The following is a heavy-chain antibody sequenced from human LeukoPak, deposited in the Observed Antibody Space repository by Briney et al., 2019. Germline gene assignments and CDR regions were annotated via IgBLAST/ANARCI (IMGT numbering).Heavy chain of an antibody. CDR3: ARDRRRITMVVDI. Sequence: ASVKVSFQASGYTFTDYYMHWVRQAPGQGLEWMGWINPNSGGTYYAQKFQGRVTMTWDRSTTSTYIELSSLRSDDTAMYFCARDRRRITMVVDIWGQGTMVTVSS. CDR2: INPNSGGT. V-gene: IGHV1-2*02. CDR1: GYTFTDYY. D-gene: IGHD3-22*01. J-gene: IGHJ3*02.